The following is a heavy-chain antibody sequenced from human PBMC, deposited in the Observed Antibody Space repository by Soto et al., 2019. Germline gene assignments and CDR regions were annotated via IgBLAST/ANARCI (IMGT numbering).Heavy chain of an antibody. D-gene: IGHD1-26*01. CDR2: INAGNGNT. CDR3: ARWGAAPYYYGMDV. Sequence: QVQLVQSGAEVKKPGASAKVSCKASGYTFTSYAMHWVRQAPGQRLEWMGWINAGNGNTKYSQKFQGRVTITRDTSASTAYMELSSLRSEDTAVYYCARWGAAPYYYGMDVWGQGTTVTVSS. CDR1: GYTFTSYA. J-gene: IGHJ6*02. V-gene: IGHV1-3*01.